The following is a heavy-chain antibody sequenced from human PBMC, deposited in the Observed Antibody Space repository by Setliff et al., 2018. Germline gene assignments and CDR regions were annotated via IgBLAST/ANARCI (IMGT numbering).Heavy chain of an antibody. J-gene: IGHJ5*02. CDR3: ARDNTILGATDH. CDR2: IYYTGSP. CDR1: GGSISGYY. V-gene: IGHV4-59*12. Sequence: SETLSLTCTVSGGSISGYYWSWIRQPPGKGLEWIGNIYYTGSPSYSPSLRSRGTISVDTSTNQFSLRLTSLTAADTAVYFCARDNTILGATDHWGQGTLVTVSS. D-gene: IGHD1-26*01.